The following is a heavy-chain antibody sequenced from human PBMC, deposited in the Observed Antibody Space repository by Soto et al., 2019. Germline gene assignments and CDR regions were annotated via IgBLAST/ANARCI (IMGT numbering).Heavy chain of an antibody. D-gene: IGHD3-10*01. CDR1: GASISNGAYY. V-gene: IGHV4-31*01. CDR2: IYYSGST. Sequence: QVQLQESGPGLVKPSQTLSLTCSVSGASISNGAYYWSWIRQPPGKGLEWIGYIYYSGSTYYNPYLNGTVSISIDTSKNLLSLNLISVTDADTAVYYYPRIRISGSYFDHWGQGTLVTVSS. CDR3: PRIRISGSYFDH. J-gene: IGHJ4*02.